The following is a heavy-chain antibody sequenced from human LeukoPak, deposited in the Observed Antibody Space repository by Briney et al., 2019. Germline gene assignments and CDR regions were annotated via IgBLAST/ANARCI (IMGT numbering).Heavy chain of an antibody. CDR2: IYYSGST. CDR1: GGSISSGGYY. D-gene: IGHD3-16*01. CDR3: VLYTHDSFDI. V-gene: IGHV4-31*03. J-gene: IGHJ3*02. Sequence: SHTLSLTCTVSGGSISSGGYYWSWIRQHPGKGLEWIGYIYYSGSTYYNPSLKSRVTISVDTSKNQFSLKLSSVTAADTAVYYCVLYTHDSFDIWGQGTMVTVSS.